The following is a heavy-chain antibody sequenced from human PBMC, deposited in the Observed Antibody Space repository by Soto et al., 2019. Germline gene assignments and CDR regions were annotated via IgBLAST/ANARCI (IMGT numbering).Heavy chain of an antibody. CDR1: GFTFSDYY. V-gene: IGHV3-11*01. CDR3: ARRVKSFYGDSLRKSYYYYYYMDV. Sequence: GESLKISCAASGFTFSDYYMSWIRQAPGKGLEWVSYISSSGSTIYYADSVKGRFTISRDNAKNSLYLQMNSLRAEDTAVYYCARRVKSFYGDSLRKSYYYYYYMDVWGKGTTVTVSS. J-gene: IGHJ6*03. CDR2: ISSSGSTI. D-gene: IGHD4-17*01.